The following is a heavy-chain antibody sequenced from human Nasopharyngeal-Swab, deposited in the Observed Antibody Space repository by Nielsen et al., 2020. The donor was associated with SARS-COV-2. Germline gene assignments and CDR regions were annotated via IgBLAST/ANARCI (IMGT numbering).Heavy chain of an antibody. CDR3: ANDLHCRGGSCYYRDY. J-gene: IGHJ4*02. D-gene: IGHD2-15*01. V-gene: IGHV3-23*01. CDR1: GFTFSSYA. Sequence: GESLKISCAASGFTFSSYAMSWVRQAPGKGLEWVSAISGSGGSTYYADSVKGRFTISRDNSKNTLYLQMNSLRAEDTAVYYCANDLHCRGGSCYYRDYWGQGTLVTVSS. CDR2: ISGSGGST.